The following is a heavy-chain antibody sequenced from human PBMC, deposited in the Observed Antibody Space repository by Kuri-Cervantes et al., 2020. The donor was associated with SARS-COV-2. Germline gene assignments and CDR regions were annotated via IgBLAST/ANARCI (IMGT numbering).Heavy chain of an antibody. V-gene: IGHV4-39*01. CDR3: ARLTVYYGSGSYLSDYYYYYYMDV. Sequence: GSLRLSCTVSGASISSSSYYWGWIRQPPGKGLEWIGSIYYSGSTYYNPSLKSRVTISVDTSKNQFSLKLSSVTAADTAVYYCARLTVYYGSGSYLSDYYYYYYMDVWGQGTTVTVSS. CDR2: IYYSGST. J-gene: IGHJ6*03. D-gene: IGHD3-10*01. CDR1: GASISSSSYY.